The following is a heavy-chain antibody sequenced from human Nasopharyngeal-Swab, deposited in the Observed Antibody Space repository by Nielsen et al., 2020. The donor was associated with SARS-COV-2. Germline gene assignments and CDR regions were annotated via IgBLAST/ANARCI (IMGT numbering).Heavy chain of an antibody. J-gene: IGHJ4*02. CDR2: VNQDGSRT. V-gene: IGHV3-74*01. CDR1: GFTFSIYA. Sequence: GGSLRLSCSASGFTFSIYAMHWVRQAPGKGLVWVSRVNQDGSRTDYADSVRGRFTISRDNAKDTLYLQMNSLRVEDTALYYCVKHQGSSSDQWGQGTLVTVSS. CDR3: VKHQGSSSDQ.